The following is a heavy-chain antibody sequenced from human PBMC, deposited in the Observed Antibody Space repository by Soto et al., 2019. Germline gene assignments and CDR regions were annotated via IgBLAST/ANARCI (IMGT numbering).Heavy chain of an antibody. CDR3: ATPYYFNH. D-gene: IGHD3-16*01. V-gene: IGHV3-21*06. J-gene: IGHJ1*01. CDR2: ISDDSSYI. Sequence: PGGSLRLSCAASGFMFSAYTMNWVRQAPGKELEWLSSISDDSSYIDYADSLRGRFTVSRDNARNSLYLQIDSLGVEDTAVYYCATPYYFNHWGPGTLVTVSS. CDR1: GFMFSAYT.